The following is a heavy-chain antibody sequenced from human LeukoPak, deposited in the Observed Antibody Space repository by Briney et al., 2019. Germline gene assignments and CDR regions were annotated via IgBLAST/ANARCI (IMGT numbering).Heavy chain of an antibody. V-gene: IGHV1-2*02. Sequence: ASVKVSCKASGYTFTGYYMHWVRQAPGQGLEWMGWINPNSGGTNYAQKFQGRVTITRNTSISTAYMELSSLRSEDTAVYYCARVEGSGSHDAFDIWGQGTMVTVSS. CDR3: ARVEGSGSHDAFDI. D-gene: IGHD1-26*01. CDR1: GYTFTGYY. CDR2: INPNSGGT. J-gene: IGHJ3*02.